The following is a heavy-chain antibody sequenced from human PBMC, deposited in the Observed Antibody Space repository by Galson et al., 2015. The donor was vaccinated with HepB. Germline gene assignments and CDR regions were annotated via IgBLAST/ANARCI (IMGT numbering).Heavy chain of an antibody. CDR2: ISYDGNNI. CDR1: GFTFTNYA. D-gene: IGHD4-23*01. V-gene: IGHV3-30-3*01. CDR3: ARDKDTVGTLDY. J-gene: IGHJ4*02. Sequence: SLRLSCAASGFTFTNYAMHWVRQAPGKGLEWVAVISYDGNNIDYADSVKGRFTISRDNSKNTLYLQMNSLRAEDTTIYYCARDKDTVGTLDYWGQGTLVTVSS.